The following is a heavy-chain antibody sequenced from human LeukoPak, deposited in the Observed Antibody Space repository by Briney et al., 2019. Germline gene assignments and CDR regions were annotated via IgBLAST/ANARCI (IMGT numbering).Heavy chain of an antibody. CDR2: INWNGGST. J-gene: IGHJ4*02. V-gene: IGHV3-20*04. Sequence: PGGSLRLSCAASGFTFDDYGMSWVRQAPGKGLEWASGINWNGGSTGYADSVKGRFTISRDNAKNSLYLQMNSLRAEDTALYYYARGPYYYGSGSPYYFDYWGQGTLVTASS. CDR1: GFTFDDYG. CDR3: ARGPYYYGSGSPYYFDY. D-gene: IGHD3-10*01.